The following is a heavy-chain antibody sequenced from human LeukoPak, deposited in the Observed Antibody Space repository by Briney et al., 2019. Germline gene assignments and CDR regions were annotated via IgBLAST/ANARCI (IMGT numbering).Heavy chain of an antibody. CDR2: IYYSGST. D-gene: IGHD6-13*01. CDR3: ARRYYSSSWYDNWFDP. V-gene: IGHV4-39*01. CDR1: GGSISSRSYY. Sequence: SETLSLTCTVSGGSISSRSYYWGWIRQPPGKGLEWIGSIYYSGSTYYNPSLKRRVTISVDTSKNQFSLKLSSVTAADTAVYYCARRYYSSSWYDNWFDPWGQGTLVTVSS. J-gene: IGHJ5*02.